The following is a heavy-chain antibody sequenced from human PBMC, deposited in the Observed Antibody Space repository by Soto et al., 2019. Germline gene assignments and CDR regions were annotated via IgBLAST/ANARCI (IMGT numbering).Heavy chain of an antibody. Sequence: GXSLRLSCAASGFTFSSHALGWLRQAPVVGPEWVAFVDGSGGDTSYADSVKGRFTISRDNSDNSLFLHMNSLRAEDTGRYFCAKEIFAAAYAATSAFDLWGQGTLVTVSS. CDR3: AKEIFAAAYAATSAFDL. D-gene: IGHD2-8*01. CDR2: VDGSGGDT. CDR1: GFTFSSHA. V-gene: IGHV3-23*01. J-gene: IGHJ4*02.